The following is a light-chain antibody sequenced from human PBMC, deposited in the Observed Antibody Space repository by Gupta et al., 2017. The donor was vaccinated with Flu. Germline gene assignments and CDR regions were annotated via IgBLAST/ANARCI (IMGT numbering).Light chain of an antibody. CDR2: DAS. V-gene: IGKV1-12*01. CDR3: QQTNSFPLT. CDR1: QGISKW. J-gene: IGKJ4*01. Sequence: DIQMTQSPSSVSASVGDRVTITCRASQGISKWLAWYQQRPGKAPNLLIYDASNLQSGVPSRFSGSRSGTEFSLTISRLQPEDFATYYCQQTNSFPLTFGGGTKVEIK.